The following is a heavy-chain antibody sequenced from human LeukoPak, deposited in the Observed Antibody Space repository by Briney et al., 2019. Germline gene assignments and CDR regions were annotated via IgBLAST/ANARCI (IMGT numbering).Heavy chain of an antibody. J-gene: IGHJ4*02. V-gene: IGHV1-3*01. Sequence: ASVKVSCKASGYTFTSNVLHWVRQAPGQRPEWMGYIHPGGGYPRYSQKFQDRVTITRDTSASTAYMELSSLRSEDTAVYYCACGEYYYDSSGYSIPASFDYWGQGTLVTVSS. CDR1: GYTFTSNV. CDR3: ACGEYYYDSSGYSIPASFDY. D-gene: IGHD3-22*01. CDR2: IHPGGGYP.